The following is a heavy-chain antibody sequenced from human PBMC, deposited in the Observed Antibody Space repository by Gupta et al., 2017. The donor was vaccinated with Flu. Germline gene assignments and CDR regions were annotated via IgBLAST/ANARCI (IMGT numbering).Heavy chain of an antibody. Sequence: QVHLVESGGRVVQPGSSLSLSCAASGFSLGSYGMHWVRQVPGKGLAWGEVIWFYGSNKYYADSMKGRLTISRDNPKDTLYLQVNSLRAEDTAVYYCARGGKEGEDNFGTEMDAFDIWGQGTTVTVS. CDR1: GFSLGSYG. J-gene: IGHJ3*02. CDR3: ARGGKEGEDNFGTEMDAFDI. CDR2: IWFYGSNK. D-gene: IGHD1-1*01. V-gene: IGHV3-33*01.